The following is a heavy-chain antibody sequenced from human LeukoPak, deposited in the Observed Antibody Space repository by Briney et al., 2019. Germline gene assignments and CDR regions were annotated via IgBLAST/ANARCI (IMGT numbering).Heavy chain of an antibody. CDR1: GGSISSYY. CDR3: ARDSLDCSSTSCKWGDWFDP. Sequence: PSETLSLTCTVSGGSISSYYWSWIRQPAGKGLEWIGRIYYSGSTNYNPSLKSRVTMSVDTSKNQFSLKLSSLTAADTAVYYCARDSLDCSSTSCKWGDWFDPWGQGTLVTVSS. V-gene: IGHV4-4*07. D-gene: IGHD2-2*01. CDR2: IYYSGST. J-gene: IGHJ5*02.